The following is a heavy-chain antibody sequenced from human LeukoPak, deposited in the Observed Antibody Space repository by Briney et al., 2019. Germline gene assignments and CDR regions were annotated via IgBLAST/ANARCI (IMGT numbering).Heavy chain of an antibody. CDR3: ARDRTYYYGSGSYYNPNNGMDV. CDR2: ISAYNGNT. D-gene: IGHD3-10*01. V-gene: IGHV1-18*01. Sequence: GASVKVSCKASGYTFTSYGISWVRQAPGQGLEWMGWISAYNGNTNYAQKLQGRVTMTTDTSTSTAYMELRSLRSDDTAVYYCARDRTYYYGSGSYYNPNNGMDVWGQGTTVTVSS. CDR1: GYTFTSYG. J-gene: IGHJ6*02.